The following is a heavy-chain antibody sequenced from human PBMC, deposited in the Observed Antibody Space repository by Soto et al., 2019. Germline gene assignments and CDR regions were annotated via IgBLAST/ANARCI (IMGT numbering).Heavy chain of an antibody. CDR1: GFTFSSYW. CDR2: MNSDGSST. J-gene: IGHJ4*02. D-gene: IGHD3-10*01. V-gene: IGHV3-74*01. Sequence: EVQLVESGGGLVQPGGSLRLSCAASGFTFSSYWMHWVRQAPGKGLVWVSRMNSDGSSTSYAGSVKGRFTISRDNAKNTLYLHMNSLRAEDTAVYYCARDGELLWFGELLSFFDYWGQGPLVTVSS. CDR3: ARDGELLWFGELLSFFDY.